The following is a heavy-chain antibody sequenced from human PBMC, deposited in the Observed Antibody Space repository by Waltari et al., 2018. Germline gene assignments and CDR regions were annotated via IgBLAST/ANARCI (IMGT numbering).Heavy chain of an antibody. CDR3: ARGVPLLTGTTRNWFDP. CDR2: IYYSGST. D-gene: IGHD1-7*01. CDR1: GGSISSYY. V-gene: IGHV4-59*01. J-gene: IGHJ5*02. Sequence: QVQLQESGPGLVKPSETLSLTCTVSGGSISSYYWSWIRQPPGKGLEWIGYIYYSGSTNYNPSLKSLVTISVDTSKNQFSLKLSSVTAADTAVYYCARGVPLLTGTTRNWFDPWGQGTLVTVSS.